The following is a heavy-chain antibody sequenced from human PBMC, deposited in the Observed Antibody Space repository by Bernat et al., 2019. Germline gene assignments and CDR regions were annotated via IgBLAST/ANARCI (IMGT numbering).Heavy chain of an antibody. J-gene: IGHJ3*02. Sequence: EVQLVESGGGLVQPGGSLRLSCAASGFTVSSNYMSWVRQAPGKGLEWVSVIYSGGSTYYADSVKGRFTISRDNSKNTLYLQMNSLRAEDTAVYYCAGVDTAMVIGLTDAFDIWGQGTMVTVSS. V-gene: IGHV3-66*01. CDR2: IYSGGST. CDR1: GFTVSSNY. D-gene: IGHD5-18*01. CDR3: AGVDTAMVIGLTDAFDI.